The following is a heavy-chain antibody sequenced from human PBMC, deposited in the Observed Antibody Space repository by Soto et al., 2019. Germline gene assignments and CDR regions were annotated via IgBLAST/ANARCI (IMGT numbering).Heavy chain of an antibody. CDR1: SGSISSSNW. J-gene: IGHJ4*02. D-gene: IGHD5-12*01. CDR2: IYHSGST. Sequence: SETLSLTCAVSSGSISSSNWWSWVRQPPGKGLEWIGEIYHSGSTNYNPSLKSRVTISVDKSKNQFSLKLSSVTAADTAVYYCARSYSGYDKGNPFDYWGQGTLVTVSS. CDR3: ARSYSGYDKGNPFDY. V-gene: IGHV4-4*02.